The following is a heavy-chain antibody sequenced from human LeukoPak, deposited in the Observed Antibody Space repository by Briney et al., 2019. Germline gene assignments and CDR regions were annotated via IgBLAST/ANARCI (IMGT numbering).Heavy chain of an antibody. V-gene: IGHV1-2*06. CDR1: GYTFTSYY. J-gene: IGHJ4*02. D-gene: IGHD2-8*01. CDR2: INPNSGGT. CDR3: ARVAGLYPFDY. Sequence: GASVTVSCTASGYTFTSYYMHWVRQAPGQGLEWMGRINPNSGGTNYAQKFQGRVTMTRDTSISTAYMELSRLRSDDTAVYYCARVAGLYPFDYWGQGTLVTVSS.